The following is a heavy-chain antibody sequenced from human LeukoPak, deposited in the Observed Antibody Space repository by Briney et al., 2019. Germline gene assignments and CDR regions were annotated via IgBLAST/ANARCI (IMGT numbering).Heavy chain of an antibody. Sequence: SVKVSCRASGGTFSNYAFSWVRQAPGQGLEWMGGIIPIFRTTNYAEQFQGRVTITTDESTNTAYLDLSSLRSEDTAVYYCAKDDGSATMGFDSWGRGTLVSVSS. CDR3: AKDDGSATMGFDS. CDR2: IIPIFRTT. CDR1: GGTFSNYA. V-gene: IGHV1-69*05. D-gene: IGHD1-26*01. J-gene: IGHJ5*01.